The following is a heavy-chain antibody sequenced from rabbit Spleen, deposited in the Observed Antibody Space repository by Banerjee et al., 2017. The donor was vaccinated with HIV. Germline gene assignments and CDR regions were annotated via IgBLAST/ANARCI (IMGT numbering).Heavy chain of an antibody. V-gene: IGHV1S45*01. Sequence: QEQLKETGGGLVQPGGSLKLSCKASEFDFSGDSYDSYMCWVRQAPGKGLEWIACIDSGSSGFTYFASWAKGRFTISKTSSTTVTLQMTSLTDADMATYFCVRDPVSDWYPFDLWGQGTLVTVS. CDR3: VRDPVSDWYPFDL. J-gene: IGHJ3*01. CDR2: IDSGSSGFT. CDR1: EFDFSGDSY. D-gene: IGHD2-1*01.